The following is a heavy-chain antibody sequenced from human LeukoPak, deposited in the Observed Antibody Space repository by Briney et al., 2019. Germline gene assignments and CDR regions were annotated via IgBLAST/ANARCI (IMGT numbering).Heavy chain of an antibody. Sequence: GASVTLSCKASGYTFTSCGISWGWQAPGQGLGWMGLINAYNGSRNYAQKLQGRVTMTTDTSTSTSYLELKSLRPDDTAVYYCTRDRGVDTAITVFDYWGQGSLVTVSS. V-gene: IGHV1-18*01. J-gene: IGHJ4*02. CDR2: INAYNGSR. D-gene: IGHD5-18*01. CDR3: TRDRGVDTAITVFDY. CDR1: GYTFTSCG.